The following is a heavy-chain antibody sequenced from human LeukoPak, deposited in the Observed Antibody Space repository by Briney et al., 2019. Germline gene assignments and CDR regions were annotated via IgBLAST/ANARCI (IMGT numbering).Heavy chain of an antibody. D-gene: IGHD2-2*01. J-gene: IGHJ3*01. CDR3: ARRYCSTCPTGHAFDL. V-gene: IGHV3-53*01. CDR2: LSSGDNT. Sequence: GGSLRLSCAASGFSVNSYYMSWVRQAPGGGLEWVSALSSGDNTHYADSVNGRFTISRDNSKNTLYLQLNSLRAEDTAVYYCARRYCSTCPTGHAFDLWGQGTMVTVSS. CDR1: GFSVNSYY.